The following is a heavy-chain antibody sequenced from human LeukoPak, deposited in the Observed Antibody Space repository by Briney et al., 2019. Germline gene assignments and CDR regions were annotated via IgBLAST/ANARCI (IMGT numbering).Heavy chain of an antibody. CDR3: AKEFRDLSGSYYRDQIVIYYYYYMDV. V-gene: IGHV3-30*18. D-gene: IGHD1-26*01. CDR2: ISYDGSNK. CDR1: GFTFSSYG. J-gene: IGHJ6*03. Sequence: PGGSLRLSCAASGFTFSSYGMHWVRQAPGKGLEWVAVISYDGSNKYYADSVKGRFTISRDNSKNTLYLQMNSLRAEDTSVYYCAKEFRDLSGSYYRDQIVIYYYYYMDVWGKGTTVTVSS.